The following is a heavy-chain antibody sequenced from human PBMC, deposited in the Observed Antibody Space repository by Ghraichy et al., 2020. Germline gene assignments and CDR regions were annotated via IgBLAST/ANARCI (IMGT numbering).Heavy chain of an antibody. D-gene: IGHD3-22*01. CDR1: GFTFSNAW. Sequence: LSLTCAASGFTFSNAWMSWVRQAPGKGLEWVGRIKSKTDGGTTDYAAPVKGRFTISRDDSKNTLYLQMNSLKTEDTAVYYCTTAYEASPFDIWGQGTMVTVSS. J-gene: IGHJ3*02. CDR3: TTAYEASPFDI. V-gene: IGHV3-15*01. CDR2: IKSKTDGGTT.